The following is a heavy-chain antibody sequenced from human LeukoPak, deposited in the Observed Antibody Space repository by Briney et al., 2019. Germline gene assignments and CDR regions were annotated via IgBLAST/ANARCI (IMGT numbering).Heavy chain of an antibody. CDR1: GGSISSYY. CDR3: ARKVRYCSGGSCYSGMDV. Sequence: SETLSLTCTVYGGSISSYYWSWVRQPPGKGMEWIGYIYYISITNYNPSPKSRVPISVDSSKNQFSLKLSSVTAPDTAVYYCARKVRYCSGGSCYSGMDVWGQGTTVTVSS. V-gene: IGHV4-59*08. J-gene: IGHJ6*02. CDR2: IYYISIT. D-gene: IGHD2-15*01.